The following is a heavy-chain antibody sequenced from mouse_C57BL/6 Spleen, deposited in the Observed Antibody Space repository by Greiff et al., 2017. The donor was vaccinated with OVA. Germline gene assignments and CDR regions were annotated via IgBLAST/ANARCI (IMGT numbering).Heavy chain of an antibody. V-gene: IGHV1-76*01. CDR1: GYTFTDYY. J-gene: IGHJ2*01. Sequence: QVQLQQSGAELVRPGASVKLSCKASGYTFTDYYINWVKQRPGQGLEWIARIYPGSGNTYYNEKFKGKATLTAEKSSSTAYMQLSSLTSEDSAVYFCARKALKNYFDYWGQGTTLTVSS. D-gene: IGHD1-3*01. CDR3: ARKALKNYFDY. CDR2: IYPGSGNT.